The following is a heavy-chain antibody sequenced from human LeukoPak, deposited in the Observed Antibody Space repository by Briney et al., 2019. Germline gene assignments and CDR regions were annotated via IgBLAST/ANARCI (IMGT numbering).Heavy chain of an antibody. CDR1: GFTVSSNY. D-gene: IGHD3-22*01. CDR2: IYSGGST. J-gene: IGHJ4*02. CDR3: ARATYHYDSSGYYFDY. V-gene: IGHV3-53*01. Sequence: GGSLRLSCAASGFTVSSNYMSWVRQAPGKGLEWVSVIYSGGSTYYADSVKGRFTISRDNSKNTLYLQMNSLRAEDTAVYYCARATYHYDSSGYYFDYWGQGTLVTVSS.